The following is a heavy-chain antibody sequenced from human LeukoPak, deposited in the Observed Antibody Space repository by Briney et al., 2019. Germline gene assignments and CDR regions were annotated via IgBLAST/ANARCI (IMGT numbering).Heavy chain of an antibody. CDR2: ISSSNTYI. Sequence: GGSLRLSCAASGFTFSSYSMNWVRQAPGKGLEWVSSISSSNTYIYYADSVKGRFTISRDNAKNSLYLQMNSLRAEDTAVYYCAREGGHCSNGICSYFDYWGQGSLVTVSS. V-gene: IGHV3-21*01. D-gene: IGHD2-8*01. CDR1: GFTFSSYS. J-gene: IGHJ4*02. CDR3: AREGGHCSNGICSYFDY.